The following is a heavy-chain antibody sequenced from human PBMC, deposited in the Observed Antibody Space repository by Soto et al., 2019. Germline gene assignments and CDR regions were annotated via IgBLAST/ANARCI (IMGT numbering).Heavy chain of an antibody. CDR3: ATQEELLDV. Sequence: SETLSLTCAFSCSSIISYFWSWLRQPPGEGLEWIGYIYYSGSTNYNPSLKSRVTISVDTSKNQFSLKLSSVTAADTAVYYCATQEELLDVWGQGTTVTVS. CDR1: CSSIISYF. D-gene: IGHD1-26*01. V-gene: IGHV4-59*08. J-gene: IGHJ6*01. CDR2: IYYSGST.